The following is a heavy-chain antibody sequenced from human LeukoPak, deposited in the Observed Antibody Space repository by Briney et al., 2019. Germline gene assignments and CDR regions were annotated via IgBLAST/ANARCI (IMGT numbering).Heavy chain of an antibody. V-gene: IGHV1-46*01. CDR3: ARGGSRSSSPRDAFHI. CDR1: GYTFTSYY. Sequence: AASGKVACKAAGYTFTSYYIHWVRQAPGQGLEWMGVINPSGGSTTYAQNFPARVTSTRDMSTSTVHMELSSLSSEDTAVYYCARGGSRSSSPRDAFHIWGQGTMVTVSS. CDR2: INPSGGST. D-gene: IGHD6-19*01. J-gene: IGHJ3*02.